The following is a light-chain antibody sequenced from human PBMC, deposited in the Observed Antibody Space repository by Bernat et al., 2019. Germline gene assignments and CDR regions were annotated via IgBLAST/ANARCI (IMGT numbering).Light chain of an antibody. Sequence: DIQLTQSPPFLSASVGDRVTITCRASQVIGTYLAWYQQKPGKAPNLLIYGASTLQTGVPSRFSGSGSGTEFTLTISSLRPEDFATYHCQQLNSYLITFGQGTRLEIK. CDR1: QVIGTY. J-gene: IGKJ5*01. CDR3: QQLNSYLIT. V-gene: IGKV1-9*01. CDR2: GAS.